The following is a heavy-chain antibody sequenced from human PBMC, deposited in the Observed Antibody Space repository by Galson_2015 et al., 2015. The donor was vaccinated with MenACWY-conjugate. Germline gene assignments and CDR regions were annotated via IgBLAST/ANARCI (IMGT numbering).Heavy chain of an antibody. CDR3: ARRRGDGYYGMDV. D-gene: IGHD3-10*01. CDR2: INPNGGSI. Sequence: SVKVSCKASGYSITSYYIDWVRQAPGQGLEWMGIINPNGGSITYAQKFQGRVTMTTDTSTSTVYMELSSLRSEDTAVYFCARRRGDGYYGMDVWGQGATFTVSS. J-gene: IGHJ6*02. V-gene: IGHV1-46*01. CDR1: GYSITSYY.